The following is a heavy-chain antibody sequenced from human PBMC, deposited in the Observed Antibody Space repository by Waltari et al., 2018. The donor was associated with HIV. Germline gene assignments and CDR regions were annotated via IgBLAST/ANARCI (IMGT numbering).Heavy chain of an antibody. J-gene: IGHJ6*02. CDR3: ARGVQGYCAGERCFYGMDV. V-gene: IGHV3-33*01. CDR2: VWQDGSNK. D-gene: IGHD2-8*02. Sequence: QVLLVESGGGVVQPGRSLRLSCAASGFTVRNYGMPWVRQAPGKGLEWVAVVWQDGSNKYYGDSVKGRFTISRDNSKNTLELQMNSLRAEDTAVYYCARGVQGYCAGERCFYGMDVWGQGTTVTVSS. CDR1: GFTVRNYG.